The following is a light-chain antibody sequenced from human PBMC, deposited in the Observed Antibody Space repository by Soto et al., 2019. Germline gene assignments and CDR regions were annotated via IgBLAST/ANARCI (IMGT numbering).Light chain of an antibody. V-gene: IGLV2-14*01. CDR1: SSDVGGYNY. CDR3: SSYTNSNTLV. J-gene: IGLJ1*01. CDR2: DVD. Sequence: QSVLTQPASVSGSPGQSITISCTGTSSDVGGYNYVSWYQQYPGKAPKLMIYDVDTRPSGVSNRFSGPKSGNTASLTISGLQADDEADYYCSSYTNSNTLVFGSGTKVTVL.